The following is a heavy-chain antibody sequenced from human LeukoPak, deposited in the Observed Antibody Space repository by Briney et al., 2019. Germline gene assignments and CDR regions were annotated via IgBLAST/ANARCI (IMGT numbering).Heavy chain of an antibody. D-gene: IGHD6-6*01. CDR1: GGSISSYY. CDR3: ARENDSSSSGGYFDY. CDR2: IYYSGST. V-gene: IGHV4-59*12. J-gene: IGHJ4*02. Sequence: SETLSLTCTVYGGSISSYYWSWIRQPPGKGLEWIGYIYYSGSTNYNPSLKSRVTISVDTSKNQFSLKLSSVTAADTAVYYCARENDSSSSGGYFDYWGQGTLVTVSS.